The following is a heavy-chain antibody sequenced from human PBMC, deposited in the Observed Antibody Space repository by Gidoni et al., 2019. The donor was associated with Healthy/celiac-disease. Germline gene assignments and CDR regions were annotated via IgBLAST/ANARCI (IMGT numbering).Heavy chain of an antibody. J-gene: IGHJ4*02. D-gene: IGHD1-26*01. CDR3: ARGAVGATTIHY. V-gene: IGHV3-21*01. CDR2: ISSSSSYI. CDR1: GFTFSSYS. Sequence: EVQLVESGGGLVKPGGSLRLSWAASGFTFSSYSMNWVRQAPGKGLEWVSSISSSSSYIYYADSVKGRFTISRDNAKNSLYLQMNSLRAEDTAVYYCARGAVGATTIHYWGQGTLVTVSS.